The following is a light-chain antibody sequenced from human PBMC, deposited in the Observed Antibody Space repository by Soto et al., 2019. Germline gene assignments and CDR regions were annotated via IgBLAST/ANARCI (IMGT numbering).Light chain of an antibody. CDR2: GAS. CDR1: QSVSSN. CDR3: QQYNNWWT. Sequence: EIVMTQSPVTLSLSLGERATLACGASQSVSSNLAWYQQKPGQAPRLLIYGASTRATGIPARFSGSGSGTEFTLTISSLQSEDFAVYYCQQYNNWWTFGQGTKVDIK. V-gene: IGKV3-15*01. J-gene: IGKJ1*01.